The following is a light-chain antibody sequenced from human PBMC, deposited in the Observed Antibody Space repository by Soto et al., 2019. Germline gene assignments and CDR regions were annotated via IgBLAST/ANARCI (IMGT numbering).Light chain of an antibody. CDR2: DNN. J-gene: IGLJ1*01. CDR1: SSNIGNNY. CDR3: GTWDSSLSGGV. V-gene: IGLV1-51*01. Sequence: QSVLTQPPSVSAAPGQKVTISCSGSSSNIGNNYVSWYRQLPGTAPKLLIYDNNKRPSGIPDRFSGSKSGTSAALGITGLQTGDEADYYCGTWDSSLSGGVSGTGTKGTVL.